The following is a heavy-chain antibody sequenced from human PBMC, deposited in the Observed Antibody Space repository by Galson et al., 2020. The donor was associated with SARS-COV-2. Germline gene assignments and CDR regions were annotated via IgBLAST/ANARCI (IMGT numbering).Heavy chain of an antibody. J-gene: IGHJ6*02. CDR1: GFTFNSYT. CDR2: ISNNSEYI. V-gene: IGHV3-21*01. Sequence: GGSLRLSCAVSGFTFNSYTMTWVRQAPGKGPEWVSSISNNSEYIYYVDSLKGRFTISSANAKNSLYLQMNSLGAEDTAVYYCAREASGAMCGMEVWGRGTTVTVCS. CDR3: AREASGAMCGMEV. D-gene: IGHD3-10*01.